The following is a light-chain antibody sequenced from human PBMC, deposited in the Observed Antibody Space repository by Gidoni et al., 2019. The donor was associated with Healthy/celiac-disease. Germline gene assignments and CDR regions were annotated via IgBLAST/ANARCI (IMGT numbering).Light chain of an antibody. CDR1: QSISSY. J-gene: IGKJ2*01. V-gene: IGKV1-39*01. CDR2: AAS. CDR3: QQSYSTPPENT. Sequence: DIQMTQSPSSLSASVGDRVTITCRASQSISSYLNWYQQKPGKAPKLLIYAASSLQSGVPSRFSGSGSGTDFTLTSSRLQPEDFATYYCQQSYSTPPENTFGQGTKLEIK.